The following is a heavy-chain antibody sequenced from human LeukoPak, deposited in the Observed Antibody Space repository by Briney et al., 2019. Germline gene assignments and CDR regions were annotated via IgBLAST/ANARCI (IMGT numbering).Heavy chain of an antibody. Sequence: PSETLSLTCSVSGASISSHYWSWVRQPPGKGLEWIGYIYYSVRTNYNPSLKSRVTISVDMPNNQFSLKMSSVTAADTAVYYCARTGYGYNYYNYYYMDVWGKGTTVTVTS. CDR2: IYYSVRT. J-gene: IGHJ6*03. D-gene: IGHD5-24*01. CDR1: GASISSHY. CDR3: ARTGYGYNYYNYYYMDV. V-gene: IGHV4-59*11.